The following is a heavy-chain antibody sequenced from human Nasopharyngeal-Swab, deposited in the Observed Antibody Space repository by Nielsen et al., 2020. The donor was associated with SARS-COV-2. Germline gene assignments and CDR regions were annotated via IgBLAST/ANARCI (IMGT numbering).Heavy chain of an antibody. CDR1: GGSFSGYY. V-gene: IGHV3-72*01. Sequence: LSLTCAVYGGSFSGYYWSWIRQPPGKGLEWLGHSRVKANSYTAEYAASVTGRFTFSREESKNVLYLQMNSLKTEDTAVYYCARVGICHSDWCGSYDSWGQGTLVTVSS. CDR2: SRVKANSYTA. J-gene: IGHJ4*02. CDR3: ARVGICHSDWCGSYDS. D-gene: IGHD6-19*01.